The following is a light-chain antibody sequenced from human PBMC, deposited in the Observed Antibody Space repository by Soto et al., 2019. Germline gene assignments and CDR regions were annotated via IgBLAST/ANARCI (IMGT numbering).Light chain of an antibody. J-gene: IGKJ1*01. CDR2: GAS. CDR3: HQYNDWPRT. V-gene: IGKV3-15*01. Sequence: EIVLTQSPVTLSVSPGERATLSCTASQRVGSNLAWYQQKPGQAPRLLIYGASTRAAGIPARFSGSGSETEFTLTISSLQSEDFAVYYCHQYNDWPRTFGQGTKVDIK. CDR1: QRVGSN.